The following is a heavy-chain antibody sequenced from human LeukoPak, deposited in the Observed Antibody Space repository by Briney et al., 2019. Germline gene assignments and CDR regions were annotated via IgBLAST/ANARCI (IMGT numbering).Heavy chain of an antibody. CDR3: ARERVGHNYYDGSRRYFDL. CDR1: GDSMRSYY. CDR2: IYISGST. D-gene: IGHD3-22*01. Sequence: PSETLSLTCTVSGDSMRSYYWTWIRQPPGKGLEWIGYIYISGSTNYNPSLKGRVALSVDMSRNLFSLKLTSVTAADTAVYYCARERVGHNYYDGSRRYFDLWGRGTLVTVSS. J-gene: IGHJ2*01. V-gene: IGHV4-4*08.